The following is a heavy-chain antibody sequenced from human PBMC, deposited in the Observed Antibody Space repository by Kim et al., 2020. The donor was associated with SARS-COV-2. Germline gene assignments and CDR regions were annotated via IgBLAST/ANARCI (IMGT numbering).Heavy chain of an antibody. V-gene: IGHV4-39*01. Sequence: SETLSLTCTVSGGSISSSSYYWGWIRQPPGKGLEWIGSIYYSGSTYYNPSLKSRVTISVDTSKNQFSLKLSSVTAADTAVYYCARQHRGLARLDWFDPWG. CDR2: IYYSGST. D-gene: IGHD3-10*01. CDR1: GGSISSSSYY. J-gene: IGHJ5*02. CDR3: ARQHRGLARLDWFDP.